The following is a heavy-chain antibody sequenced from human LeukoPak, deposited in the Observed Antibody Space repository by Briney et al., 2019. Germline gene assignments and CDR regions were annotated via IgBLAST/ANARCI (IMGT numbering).Heavy chain of an antibody. CDR2: ISAYNGNT. CDR3: ARVDGKQQLAY. J-gene: IGHJ4*02. D-gene: IGHD6-13*01. V-gene: IGHV1-18*01. Sequence: ASVRVSCKASGYTFTSYGISWVGQAPGQGREGMGWISAYNGNTNYAQKLQGRVTMTTDTSTSTAYMELRSLRSDDTAVYYCARVDGKQQLAYWGQGTRVTVPS. CDR1: GYTFTSYG.